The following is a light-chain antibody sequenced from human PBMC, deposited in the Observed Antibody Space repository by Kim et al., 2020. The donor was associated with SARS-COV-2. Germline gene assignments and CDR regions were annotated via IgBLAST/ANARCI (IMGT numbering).Light chain of an antibody. V-gene: IGLV3-25*03. J-gene: IGLJ3*02. CDR2: KDS. CDR1: ELPKQY. CDR3: QSTDRSVSYVV. Sequence: PGQTAQITCSGDELPKQYAHWYQKNPGQAPKLVIYKDSERPSGIPERFSGSNSGTSVSLTITGVQAEDEADYYCQSTDRSVSYVVFGGGTQLTVL.